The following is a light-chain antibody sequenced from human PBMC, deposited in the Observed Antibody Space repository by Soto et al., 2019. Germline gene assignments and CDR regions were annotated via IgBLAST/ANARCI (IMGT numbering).Light chain of an antibody. V-gene: IGLV2-14*01. Sequence: QSALAQPASVSGSPGQSITISCTGTSSDVGGYNYVSWYQQQSGKAPKLMIHEVSKRPSGASNRFSGSKSGNTASLTISGLQAEDEADYYCSSYTSSRAYVFGIGTKVTVL. CDR3: SSYTSSRAYV. CDR2: EVS. CDR1: SSDVGGYNY. J-gene: IGLJ1*01.